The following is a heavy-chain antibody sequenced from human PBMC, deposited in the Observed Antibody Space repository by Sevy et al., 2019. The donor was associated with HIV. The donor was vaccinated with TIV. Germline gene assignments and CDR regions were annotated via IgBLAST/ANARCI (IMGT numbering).Heavy chain of an antibody. D-gene: IGHD3-22*01. CDR1: GGSISSSSYY. CDR2: IYYSGST. J-gene: IGHJ5*02. CDR3: ARLYDLRGITMIVAPVWGWFDP. Sequence: SETLSLTCTVSGGSISSSSYYWGWIRQPPGKGLEWIGSIYYSGSTYYNPSLKSRVTISVDTSKNQFSLKLSSVTAAVTAVYYCARLYDLRGITMIVAPVWGWFDPWGQGTLVTVSS. V-gene: IGHV4-39*01.